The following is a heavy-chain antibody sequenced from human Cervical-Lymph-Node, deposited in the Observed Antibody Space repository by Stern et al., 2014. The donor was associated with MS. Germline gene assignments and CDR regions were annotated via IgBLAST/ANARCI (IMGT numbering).Heavy chain of an antibody. D-gene: IGHD6-13*01. CDR2: IYESGTT. CDR3: ARHRLATGYSNSYDGLDV. CDR1: GGSISSSNSY. J-gene: IGHJ6*02. Sequence: QVQLQESGPRLVRPSETLSLICSVSGGSISSSNSYWGWIRQSPGKGLEWIGSIYESGTTFYNSSVESRVTISVDPSKNHLTLDRRPVTAADTAMYYCARHRLATGYSNSYDGLDVWGQGTTVTVSS. V-gene: IGHV4-39*01.